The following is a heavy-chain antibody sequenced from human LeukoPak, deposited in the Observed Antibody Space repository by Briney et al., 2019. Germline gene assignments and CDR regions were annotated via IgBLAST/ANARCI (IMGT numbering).Heavy chain of an antibody. Sequence: GGSLRLSCAASGFTFDDYAMHWVRQAPGKGLEWVSGISWNSGSIGYADSVKGRFTISRDNAKNSLYLQMNSLRAEDTALDFCEKAAYGDWLWYFDFGGRGTLIIVS. CDR2: ISWNSGSI. CDR3: EKAAYGDWLWYFDF. J-gene: IGHJ2*01. D-gene: IGHD4-17*01. CDR1: GFTFDDYA. V-gene: IGHV3-9*01.